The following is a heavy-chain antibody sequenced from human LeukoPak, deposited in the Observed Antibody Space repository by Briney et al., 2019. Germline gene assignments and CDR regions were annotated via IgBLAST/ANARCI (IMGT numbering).Heavy chain of an antibody. V-gene: IGHV3-30-3*01. CDR1: GVTFSSYA. J-gene: IGHJ4*02. CDR2: ISYDGSNK. CDR3: ARTPSLIAAAGTGFDY. D-gene: IGHD6-13*01. Sequence: PGGSLRLSCAAAGVTFSSYAMHLVRQAPGKGLEWVAVISYDGSNKYYADSVKGRFTISRDNSKNTLYLQMNSLRAEDTAVYYCARTPSLIAAAGTGFDYWGQGTLATVSS.